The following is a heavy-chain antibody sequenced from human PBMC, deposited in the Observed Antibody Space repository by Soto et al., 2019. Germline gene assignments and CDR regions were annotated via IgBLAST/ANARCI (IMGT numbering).Heavy chain of an antibody. Sequence: GASVKVSCKASGYSFTDYYMHWVRQAPGQGLEWMGWINPYRGATNYAQKFQGRVTMTRDTSISTAYMELSRLRSDDTAVYWCAREHVRPRTGAMDVWGPVPTVTVSS. V-gene: IGHV1-2*02. CDR2: INPYRGAT. CDR1: GYSFTDYY. J-gene: IGHJ6*02. D-gene: IGHD1-1*01. CDR3: AREHVRPRTGAMDV.